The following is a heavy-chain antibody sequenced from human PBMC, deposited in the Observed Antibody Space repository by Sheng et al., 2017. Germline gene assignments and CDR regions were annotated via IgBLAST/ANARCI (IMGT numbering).Heavy chain of an antibody. J-gene: IGHJ4*02. CDR2: INHSGST. Sequence: QVQLQQWGAGLLKPSETLSLTCAVYGGSFSGYYWSWIRQPPGKGLEWIGEINHSGSTNYNPSLKSRVTISVDTSKNQFSLKLSSVTAADKAVYYCARVLGGYYPRFDYWGQGTLVTVSS. CDR1: GGSFSGYY. CDR3: ARVLGGYYPRFDY. V-gene: IGHV4-34*01. D-gene: IGHD3-22*01.